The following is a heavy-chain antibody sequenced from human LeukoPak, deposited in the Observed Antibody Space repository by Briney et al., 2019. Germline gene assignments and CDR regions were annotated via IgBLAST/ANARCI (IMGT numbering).Heavy chain of an antibody. D-gene: IGHD2/OR15-2a*01. CDR2: INSDGSWT. Sequence: GGSLRLSCAASGSYWMHWVRQAPGKGLVWVSHINSDGSWTSYADSVKGRFTISKDNAKDTVYLQMNNLRAEDTAVYYCVSFYETYWGRGTLVTVSS. CDR1: GSYW. CDR3: VSFYETY. V-gene: IGHV3-74*01. J-gene: IGHJ4*02.